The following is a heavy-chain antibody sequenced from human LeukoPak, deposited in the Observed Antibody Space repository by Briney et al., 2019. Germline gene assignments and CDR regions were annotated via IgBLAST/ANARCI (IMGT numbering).Heavy chain of an antibody. D-gene: IGHD1-26*01. J-gene: IGHJ4*02. V-gene: IGHV1-18*01. Sequence: GSSVTVSCKASGYTFTSYGISWVRQAPGQGLEWMGGISAYNGNTNYAQKLQGRVTMTTDPSTSTAYMELRSLRSDDTAVYYCARVGATTFAFDYWGQGTLVTVSS. CDR1: GYTFTSYG. CDR2: ISAYNGNT. CDR3: ARVGATTFAFDY.